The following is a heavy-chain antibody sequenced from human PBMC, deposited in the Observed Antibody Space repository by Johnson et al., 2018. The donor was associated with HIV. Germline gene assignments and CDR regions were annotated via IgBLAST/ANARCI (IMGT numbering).Heavy chain of an antibody. CDR2: ISYDGSNK. V-gene: IGHV3-30*18. CDR1: GFTFSSYG. D-gene: IGHD6-6*01. Sequence: QVQLVESGGGLVQPGGSLRLSCAASGFTFSSYGMHWVRQAPGKGLEWVAVISYDGSNKYYADSVKGLFTISRDNSKNTLYLQMNSLRAEDTAVYYCAKGGSSSTAFDIWGQGTMVTVSS. CDR3: AKGGSSSTAFDI. J-gene: IGHJ3*02.